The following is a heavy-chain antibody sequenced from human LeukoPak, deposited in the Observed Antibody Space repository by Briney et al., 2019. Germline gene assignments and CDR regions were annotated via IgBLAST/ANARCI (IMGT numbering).Heavy chain of an antibody. Sequence: SETLSLTCTVSGGSISSYYWSWIRPPPGKGLEWIGYIYTSGSTNYNPSLKSRVTISVDTSKNQFSLKLSSVTAADTAVYYCARARIAAAGRAFDPWGQGTLVTVSS. CDR1: GGSISSYY. D-gene: IGHD6-13*01. J-gene: IGHJ5*02. CDR3: ARARIAAAGRAFDP. V-gene: IGHV4-4*09. CDR2: IYTSGST.